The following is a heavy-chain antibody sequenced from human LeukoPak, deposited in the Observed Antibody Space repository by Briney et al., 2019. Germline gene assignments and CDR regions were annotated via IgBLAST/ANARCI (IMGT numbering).Heavy chain of an antibody. CDR1: GFTFDDYA. J-gene: IGHJ4*02. CDR2: ISWNSGSI. V-gene: IGHV3-9*01. Sequence: GRSLRLSCAASGFTFDDYAMHWVRQAPGKGLEWVSGISWNSGSIGYADSVKGRFTISRDNAKNSLYLQMNSLRAEDTAVYYCARSSRADYWGQGTLVTVSS. D-gene: IGHD5/OR15-5a*01. CDR3: ARSSRADY.